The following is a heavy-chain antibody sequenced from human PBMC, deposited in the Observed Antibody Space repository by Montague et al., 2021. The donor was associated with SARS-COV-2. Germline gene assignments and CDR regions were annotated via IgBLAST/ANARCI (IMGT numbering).Heavy chain of an antibody. CDR3: AKDGHYDFWSGYYSDY. CDR2: ISGSGGST. CDR1: GFTFSSYA. J-gene: IGHJ4*02. Sequence: SLRLSFAASGFTFSSYAMSWVRQAPGKGLEWVSAISGSGGSTYYADPVKGRFTISRDNSKNTLYLQMNSLRAEDTAVYYCAKDGHYDFWSGYYSDYWGQGTLVTVSS. D-gene: IGHD3-3*01. V-gene: IGHV3-23*01.